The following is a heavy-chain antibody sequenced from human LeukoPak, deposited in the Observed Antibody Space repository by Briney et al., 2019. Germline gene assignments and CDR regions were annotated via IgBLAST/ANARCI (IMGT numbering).Heavy chain of an antibody. D-gene: IGHD6-19*01. CDR2: IIPIFGTA. J-gene: IGHJ3*02. V-gene: IGHV1-69*05. Sequence: ASVKVSCKASGGTFSSYAISWVRQAPGQGIEWMGRIIPIFGTANYAQKFQGRVTITTVESTSTAYMELSSLRSEDTAVYYCASSIAVAGPEAFDIWGQGTMVTVSS. CDR3: ASSIAVAGPEAFDI. CDR1: GGTFSSYA.